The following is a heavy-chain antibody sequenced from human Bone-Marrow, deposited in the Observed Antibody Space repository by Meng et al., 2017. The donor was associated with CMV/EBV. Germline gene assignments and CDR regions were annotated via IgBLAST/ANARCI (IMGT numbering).Heavy chain of an antibody. D-gene: IGHD1-26*01. CDR1: GLNFSDSA. J-gene: IGHJ4*02. V-gene: IGHV3-23*01. Sequence: GGSLRLSCAASGLNFSDSAMSWVRQAPGKGLDWVSAISGRGGGTYYASSVKGRFTISRDNSENILYLHMTSLRAEDAAVYYCAKDGGDSGSYYPFFDYWGQGTVVTVSS. CDR3: AKDGGDSGSYYPFFDY. CDR2: ISGRGGGT.